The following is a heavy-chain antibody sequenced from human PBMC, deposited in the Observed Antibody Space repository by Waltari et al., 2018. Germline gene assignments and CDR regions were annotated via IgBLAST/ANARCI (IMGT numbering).Heavy chain of an antibody. CDR2: IWHDGSNQ. CDR1: GFIFRNYG. CDR3: TFSTTHDY. V-gene: IGHV3-33*03. Sequence: QVQLVGCGGGEVKPGNALRLWCAASGFIFRNYGMHWVRQAPGKGLEWVGVIWHDGSNQYYAESVKGRFTISRDNSKNTLYLQLSSLRVEDTGVYYCTFSTTHDYWGQGTLVTVYS. D-gene: IGHD1-26*01. J-gene: IGHJ4*02.